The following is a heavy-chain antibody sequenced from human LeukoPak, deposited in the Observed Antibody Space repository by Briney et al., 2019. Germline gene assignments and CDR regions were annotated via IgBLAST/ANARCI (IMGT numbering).Heavy chain of an antibody. CDR3: ARDPNFNRQGRFDY. CDR2: IHSGGST. D-gene: IGHD2/OR15-2a*01. J-gene: IGHJ4*02. Sequence: PGGSLRLSCAASGFTVRSNYMSWVRQAPGKGLEWVSIIHSGGSTYYADSVKGRFTISRDNSKNTLYLQMNSLRAEDTALYYCARDPNFNRQGRFDYWGQGTLVTVSS. CDR1: GFTVRSNY. V-gene: IGHV3-66*02.